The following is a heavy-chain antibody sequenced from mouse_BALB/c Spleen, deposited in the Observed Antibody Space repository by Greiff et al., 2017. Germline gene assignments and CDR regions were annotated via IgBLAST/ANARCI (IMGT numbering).Heavy chain of an antibody. D-gene: IGHD1-1*01. CDR2: ISCYNGAT. CDR3: ARYYYGSSYSAMDY. Sequence: LVKTGASVKISCKASGYSFTGYYMHWVKQSHGKSLEWIGYISCYNGATSYNQKFKGKATFTVDTSSSTAYMQFNSLTSEDSAVYYCARYYYGSSYSAMDYWGQGTSVTVSS. CDR1: GYSFTGYY. V-gene: IGHV1S34*01. J-gene: IGHJ4*01.